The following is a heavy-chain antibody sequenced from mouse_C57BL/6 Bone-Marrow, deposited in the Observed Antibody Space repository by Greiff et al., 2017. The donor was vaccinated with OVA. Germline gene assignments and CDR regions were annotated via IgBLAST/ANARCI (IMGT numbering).Heavy chain of an antibody. V-gene: IGHV1-61*01. CDR2: IYPSDSET. D-gene: IGHD1-1*01. CDR1: GYTFTSYW. CDR3: ARSTYYGSSYHY. Sequence: QVQLQQSGAELVRPGSSVKLSCKASGYTFTSYWMDWVKQRPGQGLEWIGNIYPSDSETHYNQKFKDKATLTVDKSSSTAYMQLSSLTSEDSAVYYCARSTYYGSSYHYWGQGTTLTVSS. J-gene: IGHJ2*01.